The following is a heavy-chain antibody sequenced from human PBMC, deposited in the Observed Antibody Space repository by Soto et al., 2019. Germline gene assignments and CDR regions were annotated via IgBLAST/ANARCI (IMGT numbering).Heavy chain of an antibody. CDR2: IHYSGST. CDR3: ASNGYDYPNWFDP. V-gene: IGHV4-59*01. J-gene: IGHJ5*02. D-gene: IGHD3-22*01. Sequence: QVQLQESGPGLVKPSETLSLTCTVSGGSISSYYWSWIRQPPGKGLEWIGYIHYSGSTNYNPSLKSRVTIALDTSKKQFSLKLSSVTAADKAVYYCASNGYDYPNWFDPWGQGTLVTVSS. CDR1: GGSISSYY.